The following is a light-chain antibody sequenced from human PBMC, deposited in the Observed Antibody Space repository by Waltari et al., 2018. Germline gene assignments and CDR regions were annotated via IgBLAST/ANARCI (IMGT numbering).Light chain of an antibody. V-gene: IGLV3-21*02. J-gene: IGLJ2*01. CDR2: DDC. CDR1: SVGRTS. CDR3: QVWDSGAYPVV. Sequence: SYLLTQPPSVSVAPGQTAKLICVGNSVGRTSVTWYQQKPGQAPVMVVGDDCHRPSGIPERFSGSNSGNTATLTINRGEAGDEADYYCQVWDSGAYPVVFGGGTKLTVL.